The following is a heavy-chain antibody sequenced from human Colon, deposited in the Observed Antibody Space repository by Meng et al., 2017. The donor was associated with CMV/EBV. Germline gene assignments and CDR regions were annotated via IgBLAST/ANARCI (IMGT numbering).Heavy chain of an antibody. CDR3: GTFGGDFDY. V-gene: IGHV1-2*02. D-gene: IGHD3-3*01. J-gene: IGHJ4*02. CDR2: INHYSGDT. CDR1: GYTFTGYL. Sequence: QDHLMQSGAVMREPGASLKVSCKASGYTFTGYLIHWVRQAPGQGLEWMGWINHYSGDTIYAQKFEVGVTMTRDASITTAYLELSSLKSDDTAVYYCGTFGGDFDYWGQGTLVTVSS.